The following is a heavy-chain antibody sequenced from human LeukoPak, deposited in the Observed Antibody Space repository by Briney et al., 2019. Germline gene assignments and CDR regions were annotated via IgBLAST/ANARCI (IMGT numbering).Heavy chain of an antibody. J-gene: IGHJ5*02. V-gene: IGHV4-39*01. Sequence: SETLSLTCNVSGGSISSNTFFWGWIRRPPGKGLEWIGSIRYSGSTYYNPSLKSRVTISVDTSKNQFSLNLSSLTAADTAVYYCATSDTVSTYNWFDPWGQGTLVTVS. CDR3: ATSDTVSTYNWFDP. D-gene: IGHD5/OR15-5a*01. CDR2: IRYSGST. CDR1: GGSISSNTFF.